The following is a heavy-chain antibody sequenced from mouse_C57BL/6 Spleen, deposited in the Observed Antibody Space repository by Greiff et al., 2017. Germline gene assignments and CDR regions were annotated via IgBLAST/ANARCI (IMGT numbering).Heavy chain of an antibody. CDR1: GYTFTSYW. D-gene: IGHD1-1*01. CDR2: IYPGNSDT. CDR3: TSANDDGSSYEGFAY. V-gene: IGHV1-5*01. Sequence: VQLKQSGTVLARPGASVKMSCKTSGYTFTSYWMHWVKQRPGQGLEWIGAIYPGNSDTSYNQKFQGKAKLTAVTSASTAYMELSSLTYEDSAVYDCTSANDDGSSYEGFAYWGQGPLVTVSA. J-gene: IGHJ3*01.